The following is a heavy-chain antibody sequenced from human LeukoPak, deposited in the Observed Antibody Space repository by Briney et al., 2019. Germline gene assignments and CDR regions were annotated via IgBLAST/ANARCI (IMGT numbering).Heavy chain of an antibody. D-gene: IGHD1-26*01. CDR1: GDSISSHF. V-gene: IGHV4-59*11. Sequence: ETLSLTCTVSGDSISSHFWTWIRQPPGKGLEFIGYVYYRGSTYYNTSLKSRVTISVDTSKNQFSLNLNSVTTPDTAVYYCARRWATTDYYNVLEPWGQGTLVTVSS. CDR2: VYYRGST. CDR3: ARRWATTDYYNVLEP. J-gene: IGHJ5*02.